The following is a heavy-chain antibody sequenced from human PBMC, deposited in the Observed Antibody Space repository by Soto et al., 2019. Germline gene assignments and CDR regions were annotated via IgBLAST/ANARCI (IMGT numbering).Heavy chain of an antibody. V-gene: IGHV4-39*01. J-gene: IGHJ4*02. CDR2: IYYSGST. Sequence: SETLSLTWTVSGGSISSSSYYWGWILQPPGKGLEWIGSIYYSGSTYYNPSLKSRVTISVDTSKNQFSLKLSSVTAADTAVYYCMLGSGWKDFAYWGQGTLVTVSS. CDR1: GGSISSSSYY. CDR3: MLGSGWKDFAY. D-gene: IGHD3-22*01.